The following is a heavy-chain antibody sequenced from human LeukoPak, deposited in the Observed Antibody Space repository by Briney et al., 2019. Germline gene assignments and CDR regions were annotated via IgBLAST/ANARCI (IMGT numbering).Heavy chain of an antibody. J-gene: IGHJ4*01. CDR3: AKDRIGFMTTLTN. Sequence: PGGPLRLSCAASGFTFGNYAMSWVRQAPRKGLQWVSYISATGGTTYYADSVNGRFTIFRDNSKNTLYLQMNSLRAEDTAVYYCAKDRIGFMTTLTNWGLGTLVTVSS. CDR2: ISATGGTT. CDR1: GFTFGNYA. V-gene: IGHV3-23*01. D-gene: IGHD4-17*01.